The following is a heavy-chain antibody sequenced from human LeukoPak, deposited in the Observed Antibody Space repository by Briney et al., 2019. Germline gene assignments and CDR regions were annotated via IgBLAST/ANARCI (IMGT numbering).Heavy chain of an antibody. D-gene: IGHD1-26*01. J-gene: IGHJ3*02. CDR1: GITFSIYS. Sequence: PGGSLRLSCAASGITFSIYSMNWVRQAPGKGLEWISYISPSSLTKYYADSVEGRFTISRDNAKNSLYLQMNSLRDEDTAVYYCTRDKGGSGAHLDAFAIWGQGTMATVSS. V-gene: IGHV3-48*02. CDR3: TRDKGGSGAHLDAFAI. CDR2: ISPSSLTK.